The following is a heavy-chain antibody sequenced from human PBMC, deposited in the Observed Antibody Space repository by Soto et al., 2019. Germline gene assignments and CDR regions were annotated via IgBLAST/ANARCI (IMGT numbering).Heavy chain of an antibody. J-gene: IGHJ1*01. D-gene: IGHD3-16*02. CDR3: AKRRLNTITSLSDW. CDR2: IHFDGSTT. CDR1: GFTFSSYW. V-gene: IGHV3-74*01. Sequence: GGSLRLSCAASGFTFSSYWMHWVRQVPGKGLVWVSRIHFDGSTTHYPDSVKGRFFISRDNSDNTLHLQMNSLRDDDTAIYYCAKRRLNTITSLSDWWGQGVQVTVSS.